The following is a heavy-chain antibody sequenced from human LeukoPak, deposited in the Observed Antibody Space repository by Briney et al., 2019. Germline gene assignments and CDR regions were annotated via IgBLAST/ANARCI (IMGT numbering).Heavy chain of an antibody. Sequence: SETLSPTCTVSGGSISSYYWSWIRQPPGKGLEWIGYIYYSGSTNYNPSLKSRVTISVDTSKNQFSLKLSSVTAADTAVYYCARDCSSTSCYHSGYYYYYMDGWGNGTKVTVSS. D-gene: IGHD2-2*01. CDR2: IYYSGST. CDR3: ARDCSSTSCYHSGYYYYYMDG. CDR1: GGSISSYY. J-gene: IGHJ6*03. V-gene: IGHV4-59*01.